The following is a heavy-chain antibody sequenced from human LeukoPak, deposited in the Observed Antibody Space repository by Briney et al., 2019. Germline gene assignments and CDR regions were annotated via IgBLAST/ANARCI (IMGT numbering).Heavy chain of an antibody. D-gene: IGHD2-15*01. CDR3: ARAHIVVVVAATLCFDY. J-gene: IGHJ4*02. Sequence: PSETLSLTCAVSGYSISSGYYWGWIRQPPGKGLEWIGSIYHSGSTYYNPSLKRRVTISVDTSKNQFSLKLSSVTAADTAVYYCARAHIVVVVAATLCFDYWGQGTLVTVSS. CDR2: IYHSGST. V-gene: IGHV4-38-2*01. CDR1: GYSISSGYY.